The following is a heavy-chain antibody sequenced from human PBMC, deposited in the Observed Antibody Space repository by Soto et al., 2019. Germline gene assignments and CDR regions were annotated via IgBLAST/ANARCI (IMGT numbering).Heavy chain of an antibody. V-gene: IGHV3-64D*08. D-gene: IGHD5-18*01. CDR2: ISSNGGST. CDR1: GFPYRSFA. Sequence: GGSLRLSCSASGFPYRSFAMHWARQAPGKGLEYVSAISSNGGSTYYADSVKGRFTISRDNSKNTLYLQMSSLRAEDTAVYYCVKVRTWIQLWYYFDYWGQGTLVTVSS. CDR3: VKVRTWIQLWYYFDY. J-gene: IGHJ4*02.